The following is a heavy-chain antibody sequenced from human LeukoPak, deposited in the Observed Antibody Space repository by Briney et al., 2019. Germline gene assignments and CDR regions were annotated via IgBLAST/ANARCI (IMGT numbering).Heavy chain of an antibody. D-gene: IGHD2-8*02. Sequence: GGSLRLSCAASGFTFSSYGIHWVRLAPGKGLEWLAYISYDVSNNNYADSVKGRFTISRDNSKNTLFLQMSSLRAEDTALYYWAMTLATGGGSYNMDVWGQGTTVTVS. J-gene: IGHJ6*02. CDR2: ISYDVSNN. CDR1: GFTFSSYG. CDR3: AMTLATGGGSYNMDV. V-gene: IGHV3-30*03.